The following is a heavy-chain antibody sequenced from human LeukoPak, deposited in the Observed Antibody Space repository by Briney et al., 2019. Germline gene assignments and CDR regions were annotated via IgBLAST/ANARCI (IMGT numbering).Heavy chain of an antibody. D-gene: IGHD5-12*01. Sequence: PSETLSLTCAVYGGSFSGCYWSWIRQPPGKGLEWIGEINHSGSTNYNPSLKSRVTISVDTSKNQFSLKLSSVTAADTAVYYCARGRVATTLLYYYYYGMDVWGQGTTVTVSS. J-gene: IGHJ6*02. CDR2: INHSGST. CDR1: GGSFSGCY. CDR3: ARGRVATTLLYYYYYGMDV. V-gene: IGHV4-34*01.